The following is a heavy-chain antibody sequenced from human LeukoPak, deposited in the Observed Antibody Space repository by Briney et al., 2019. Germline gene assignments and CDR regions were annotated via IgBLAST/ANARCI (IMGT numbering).Heavy chain of an antibody. Sequence: GESLKISCKGSGYSFTSYWIGWVRQMPGKGLEWMGIIYPGDSDTRYSPSFQGQVTISADKSISTASLQWSSLKASDTAMYYCARTNADDFWSGYYLGWFDPWGQGTLVTVSS. CDR3: ARTNADDFWSGYYLGWFDP. V-gene: IGHV5-51*01. J-gene: IGHJ5*02. CDR1: GYSFTSYW. D-gene: IGHD3-3*01. CDR2: IYPGDSDT.